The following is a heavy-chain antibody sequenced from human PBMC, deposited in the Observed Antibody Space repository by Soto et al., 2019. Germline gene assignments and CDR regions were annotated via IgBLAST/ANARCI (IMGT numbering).Heavy chain of an antibody. CDR2: ISVYNGNI. CDR1: GHIFTSYG. Sequence: ASVKVSCKTSGHIFTSYGFTWVRQAPGQGLEWMGWISVYNGNINYVQKLQGRVTMTADTSTSTAYMELRSLRTDDTAIYYCARGKGPYYYDGSGASDYWGQGTLVTVSS. V-gene: IGHV1-18*04. D-gene: IGHD3-22*01. CDR3: ARGKGPYYYDGSGASDY. J-gene: IGHJ4*02.